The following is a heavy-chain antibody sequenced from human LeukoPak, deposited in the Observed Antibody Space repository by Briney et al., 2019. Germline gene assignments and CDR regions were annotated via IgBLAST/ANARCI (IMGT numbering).Heavy chain of an antibody. CDR1: GFTFGDYA. Sequence: PGRSLRLSCTASGFTFGDYAMSWFRQAPGKGLEWVSLISDSGGSTYYADSVKGRFTISRDNSKNTLYLQMNSLRAEDTAVYYCAKGGGSRNFDYWGQGTLVTVSS. J-gene: IGHJ4*02. CDR3: AKGGGSRNFDY. V-gene: IGHV3-23*01. CDR2: ISDSGGST. D-gene: IGHD1-26*01.